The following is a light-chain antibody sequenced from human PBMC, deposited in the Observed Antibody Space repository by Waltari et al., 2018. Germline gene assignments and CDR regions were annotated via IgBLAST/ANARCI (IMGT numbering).Light chain of an antibody. CDR3: QAWDSSTYYV. V-gene: IGLV3-1*01. J-gene: IGLJ1*01. Sequence: SYELPQPPSVSVSPGQTASITCSGATLGAKYACWYQQKPGQSPVLVIYQDSKRPSGIPERFSGSNSGNTATLTISGTQAMDEADYYCQAWDSSTYYVFGTGTKVTVL. CDR1: TLGAKY. CDR2: QDS.